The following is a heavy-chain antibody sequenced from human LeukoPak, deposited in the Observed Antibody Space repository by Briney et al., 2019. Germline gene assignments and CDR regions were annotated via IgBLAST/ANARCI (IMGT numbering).Heavy chain of an antibody. D-gene: IGHD3-10*01. CDR2: IYHSGST. CDR1: GGSISSSNW. V-gene: IGHV4-4*02. Sequence: SGTLSLTCAVSGGSISSSNWWSWVRQPPGKGLEWIGEIYHSGSTNYNPSLKSRVTISVDKSKNQSSLKLSSVTAADTAVYYCARVDYGSGSPPLYGMDVWGKGTTVTVSS. CDR3: ARVDYGSGSPPLYGMDV. J-gene: IGHJ6*04.